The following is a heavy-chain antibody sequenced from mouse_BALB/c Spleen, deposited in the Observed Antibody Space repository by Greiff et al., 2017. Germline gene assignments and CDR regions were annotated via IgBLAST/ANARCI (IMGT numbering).Heavy chain of an antibody. J-gene: IGHJ1*01. D-gene: IGHD1-1*01. CDR1: GFTFSSYG. V-gene: IGHV5-6*01. Sequence: EVQRVESGGDLVKPGGSLKLSCAASGFTFSSYGMSWVRQTPDKRLEWVATISSGGSYTYYPDSVKGRFTISRDNAKNTLYLQMSSLKSEDTAMYYCARTFITTVVATRYFDVWGAGTTVTVSS. CDR2: ISSGGSYT. CDR3: ARTFITTVVATRYFDV.